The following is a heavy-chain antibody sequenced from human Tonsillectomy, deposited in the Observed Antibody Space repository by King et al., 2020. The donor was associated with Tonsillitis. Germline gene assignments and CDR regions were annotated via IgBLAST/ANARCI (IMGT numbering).Heavy chain of an antibody. Sequence: VQLVESGGGLVKPGGSLRLSCAASGFTFSSYNMNWVRQAPGKGLEGVSSISYSSSYIYYADSVKGRFTISRDNAKNSLYLQMNSLRAEDTAVYYCARGVLSTSWGMDVWGQGTTVTVSS. CDR3: ARGVLSTSWGMDV. V-gene: IGHV3-21*01. CDR2: ISYSSSYI. J-gene: IGHJ6*02. CDR1: GFTFSSYN. D-gene: IGHD2-2*01.